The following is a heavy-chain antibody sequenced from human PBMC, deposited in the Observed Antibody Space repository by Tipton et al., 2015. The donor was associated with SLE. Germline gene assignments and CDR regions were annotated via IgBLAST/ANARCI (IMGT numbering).Heavy chain of an antibody. V-gene: IGHV1-3*01. Sequence: QSGPEVKKPGASVKVSCKASGYSFTSYAMHWVRQAPGQRLEWMGWINAGNGNTRYSQKFQGRVTITRDTSASTAYMELSSLGSEDAAVYYGAREAFSGYEVFDDWGQGTLVTVSS. CDR1: GYSFTSYA. CDR2: INAGNGNT. J-gene: IGHJ4*02. CDR3: AREAFSGYEVFDD. D-gene: IGHD5-12*01.